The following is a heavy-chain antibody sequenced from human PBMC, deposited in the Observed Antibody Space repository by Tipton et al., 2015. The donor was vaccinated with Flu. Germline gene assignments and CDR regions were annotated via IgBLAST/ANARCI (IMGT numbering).Heavy chain of an antibody. V-gene: IGHV4-34*01. CDR3: ARGGLGPLYYFDY. J-gene: IGHJ4*02. CDR1: GGSFSGYY. D-gene: IGHD3/OR15-3a*01. CDR2: INHSGST. Sequence: TLSLTCAVYGGSFSGYYWSWIRQPPGKGLEWIGEINHSGSTNYNPSLKSRVTISVDTSKNQFSLKLSSVTAADTAVYYCARGGLGPLYYFDYWGQGTLVTVSS.